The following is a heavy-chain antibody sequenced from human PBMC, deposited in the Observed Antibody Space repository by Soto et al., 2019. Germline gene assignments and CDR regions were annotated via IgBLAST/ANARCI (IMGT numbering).Heavy chain of an antibody. CDR2: IWYDGTSK. V-gene: IGHV3-33*06. D-gene: IGHD3-22*01. J-gene: IGHJ4*02. CDR1: GFTFSTYG. Sequence: GGSLRLSCAASGFTFSTYGMHWVRQAPGKGLEWVALIWYDGTSKYYAASVRGRFTISRDNSKNALYLQMNSLRAEDTAVYYCAKDRDSSALEYWGQGTLVTVSS. CDR3: AKDRDSSALEY.